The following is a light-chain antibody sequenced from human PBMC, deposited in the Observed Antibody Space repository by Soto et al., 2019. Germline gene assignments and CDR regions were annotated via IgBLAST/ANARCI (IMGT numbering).Light chain of an antibody. Sequence: DIQMTQSPSSLFASVGDSVTITCRASQSISSYLNWYQQKRGKAPKTXIYAASSLQSGVPSRVSGSGSGTDFTLTISSLQPADFDTYYCQQSYSTAFTFGPGTKVDI. J-gene: IGKJ3*01. CDR2: AAS. CDR3: QQSYSTAFT. V-gene: IGKV1-39*01. CDR1: QSISSY.